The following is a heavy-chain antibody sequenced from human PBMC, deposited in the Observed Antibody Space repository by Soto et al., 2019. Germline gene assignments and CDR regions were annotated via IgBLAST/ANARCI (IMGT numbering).Heavy chain of an antibody. CDR1: GSTFTSHD. CDR2: MNPNSGNT. V-gene: IGHV1-8*01. CDR3: ARWDYGVYARFDY. J-gene: IGHJ4*02. D-gene: IGHD4-17*01. Sequence: QVQLVQSGAEVKKSGASVKVSCKASGSTFTSHDINWVRQATGQGLEWMGWMNPNSGNTGYAQKFQGRVTMTRNTSISTAYMELSSLRSEDTAVYYCARWDYGVYARFDYWGQGTLVTVSS.